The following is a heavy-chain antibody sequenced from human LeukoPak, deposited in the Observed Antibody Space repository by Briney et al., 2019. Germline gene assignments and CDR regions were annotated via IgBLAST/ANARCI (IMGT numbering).Heavy chain of an antibody. CDR1: EYTFTGYY. V-gene: IGHV1-2*02. D-gene: IGHD4-17*01. J-gene: IGHJ4*02. Sequence: ASVKVSCKASEYTFTGYYMHWVRQAPGQGLEWMGWINPNSGGTDYAQKFQGRVTMTRDTSISTAYMELSRLRSDDTAVYYCARERTTVTMPNLRPQYYFDYWGQGTLVTVSS. CDR2: INPNSGGT. CDR3: ARERTTVTMPNLRPQYYFDY.